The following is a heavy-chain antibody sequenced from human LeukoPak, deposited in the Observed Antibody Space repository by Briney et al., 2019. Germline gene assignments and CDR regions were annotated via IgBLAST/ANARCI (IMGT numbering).Heavy chain of an antibody. J-gene: IGHJ5*02. CDR3: ARFMVRGDVFDP. CDR2: IYTSGST. Sequence: EWIGRIYTSGSTNYNPSLKSRVTMSVDTSKNQFSLKLSSVTAADTAVYYCARFMVRGDVFDPWGQGTLVTVSS. V-gene: IGHV4-59*10. D-gene: IGHD3-10*01.